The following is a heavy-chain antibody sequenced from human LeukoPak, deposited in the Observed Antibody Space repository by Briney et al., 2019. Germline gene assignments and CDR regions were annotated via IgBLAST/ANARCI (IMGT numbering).Heavy chain of an antibody. J-gene: IGHJ6*03. V-gene: IGHV3-21*04. Sequence: GGSLRLSCAASGFTLSSYSMTWVRQAPGKGLEWVSFISSSSSYMYYAESVKGRFTMSRDNAKNSLFLQMNSLRAEDTAVYYCARVLRYCSGGNCYSGGLGYMDVWGKGTTVTISS. CDR2: ISSSSSYM. CDR1: GFTLSSYS. CDR3: ARVLRYCSGGNCYSGGLGYMDV. D-gene: IGHD2-15*01.